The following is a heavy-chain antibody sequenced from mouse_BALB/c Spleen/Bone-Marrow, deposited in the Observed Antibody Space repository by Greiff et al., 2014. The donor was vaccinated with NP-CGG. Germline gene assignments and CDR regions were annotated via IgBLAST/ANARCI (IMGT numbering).Heavy chain of an antibody. CDR3: ARALEDGYYYAMDY. CDR2: IDPSDSET. Sequence: QVQLQQPGAELVKPGAPVKLSCKASGYTFTSYWMNWVKQRPGRGLEWIGRIDPSDSETHYNQKFKVKATLTVDKSSSTAYIQLSSLTSEDSAVYYCARALEDGYYYAMDYWGQGTSVTVSS. V-gene: IGHV1-69*02. D-gene: IGHD2-3*01. CDR1: GYTFTSYW. J-gene: IGHJ4*01.